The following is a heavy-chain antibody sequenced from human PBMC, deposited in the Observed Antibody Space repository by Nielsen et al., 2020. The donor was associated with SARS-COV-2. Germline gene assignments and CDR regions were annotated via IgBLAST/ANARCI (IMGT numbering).Heavy chain of an antibody. V-gene: IGHV4-34*01. D-gene: IGHD6-6*01. CDR1: GDSFSGYY. J-gene: IGHJ3*02. CDR3: ARVDSSSPWGALDI. CDR2: ITHSGST. Sequence: SETLSLTCAVYGDSFSGYYWTWIRQPPGKGLEWIGEITHSGSTTYTPSLKSRVTISVDTSKNQFSLRLTSVTAADTAVYYCARVDSSSPWGALDIWGQGTMVTVSS.